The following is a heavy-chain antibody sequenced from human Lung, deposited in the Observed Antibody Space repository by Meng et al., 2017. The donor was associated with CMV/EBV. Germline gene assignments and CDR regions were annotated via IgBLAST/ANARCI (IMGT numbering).Heavy chain of an antibody. Sequence: QGQLEEAGPGPVKPSETLFLTGTVSGASITSYYWSWIRQPAGKGLEWIGRISASGNTRYNPSLKSRVTMSVDTSKNQFSLKLSSVTAADTAVYYCARDFGSSWYPNWFDPWGQGTLVTVSS. CDR3: ARDFGSSWYPNWFDP. D-gene: IGHD6-13*01. J-gene: IGHJ5*02. V-gene: IGHV4-4*07. CDR1: GASITSYY. CDR2: ISASGNT.